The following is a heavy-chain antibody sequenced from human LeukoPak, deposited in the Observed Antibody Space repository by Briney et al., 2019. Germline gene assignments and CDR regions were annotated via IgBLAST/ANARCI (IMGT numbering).Heavy chain of an antibody. J-gene: IGHJ1*01. CDR3: ADLYYDFWS. CDR2: ISRSGGTI. CDR1: GFTLSSYE. V-gene: IGHV3-48*03. D-gene: IGHD3-3*01. Sequence: GGSMTLSCAASGFTLSSYEMNWVRQAPGEGLGWISYISRSGGTICYADSVKGRFTISRDNSKNTLYLQMNSLRAEDTAVYYCADLYYDFWSGGQGTLVTVSS.